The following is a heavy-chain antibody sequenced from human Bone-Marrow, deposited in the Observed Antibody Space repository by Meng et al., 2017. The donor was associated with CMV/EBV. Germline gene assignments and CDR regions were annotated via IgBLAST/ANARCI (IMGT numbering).Heavy chain of an antibody. CDR2: ISYDGSNK. V-gene: IGHV3-30-3*01. J-gene: IGHJ4*02. D-gene: IGHD6-13*01. CDR1: GFTFSSYA. CDR3: VRDGHSWNFDY. Sequence: GESLKISCAASGFTFSSYAMHWVRQAPGKGLEWVAVISYDGSNKYYADSVKGRFTISRDNSKNTLYLQMNTLRVDDTAVYYCVRDGHSWNFDYWGQGPLVTVSS.